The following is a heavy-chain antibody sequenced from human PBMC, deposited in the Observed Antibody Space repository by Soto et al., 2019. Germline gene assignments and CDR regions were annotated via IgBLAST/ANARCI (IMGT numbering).Heavy chain of an antibody. Sequence: QVQLVESGGGVVQPGRSLRLSCAASGFTFSSYGMHWVRQAPGKGLEWVAVISYDGSNKYYADSVKGRFTISRDNSKNTLYLQMNSLRAEDTAVYYCAKETRLGYCSSTSCLEPTEYFQHWGQGTLVTVSS. CDR1: GFTFSSYG. V-gene: IGHV3-30*18. D-gene: IGHD2-2*01. J-gene: IGHJ1*01. CDR2: ISYDGSNK. CDR3: AKETRLGYCSSTSCLEPTEYFQH.